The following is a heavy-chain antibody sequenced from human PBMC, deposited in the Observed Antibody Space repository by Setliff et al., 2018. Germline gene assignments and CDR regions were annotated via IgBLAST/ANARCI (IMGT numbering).Heavy chain of an antibody. V-gene: IGHV4-39*01. CDR1: GVSVSSDAYF. J-gene: IGHJ5*02. CDR2: ISYIGKT. CDR3: VRTPGEQWLAPNWFDP. D-gene: IGHD6-19*01. Sequence: SETLSLTCTVSGVSVSSDAYFWGWIRQSPGKGLECIGSISYIGKTYYNPSLESRVRISIDTSRNQFSLSLKSVTAADTALYYCVRTPGEQWLAPNWFDPWVQGTQVTVSS.